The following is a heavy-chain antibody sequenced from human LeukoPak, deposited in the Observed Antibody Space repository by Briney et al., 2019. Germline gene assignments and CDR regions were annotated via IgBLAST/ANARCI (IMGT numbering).Heavy chain of an antibody. CDR2: IYSGGST. CDR1: GFTVSSNY. CDR3: ARDRLYSSSSEGY. D-gene: IGHD6-6*01. J-gene: IGHJ4*02. Sequence: PGGSLRLSCAASGFTVSSNYMSWVRQAPGKGLEWVSVIYSGGSTYYADSVKGRFTISRDNSKNTLYLQMNSLRAEDTAVYYCARDRLYSSSSEGYWGQGTLVTVSS. V-gene: IGHV3-53*01.